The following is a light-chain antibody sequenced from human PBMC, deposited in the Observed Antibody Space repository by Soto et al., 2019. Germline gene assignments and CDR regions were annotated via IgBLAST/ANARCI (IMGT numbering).Light chain of an antibody. CDR3: NSYAGDNMRLV. CDR2: EVS. CDR1: SSDVGAYKY. V-gene: IGLV2-14*01. J-gene: IGLJ1*01. Sequence: QSVLTQPASVSGSPGQSVTISCTGTSSDVGAYKYVSWYQQHPGKAPKLMIYEVSNRPSGVSNRFSGSKSGNTASLTISGLQADDEADYDCNSYAGDNMRLVFATGTKVTVL.